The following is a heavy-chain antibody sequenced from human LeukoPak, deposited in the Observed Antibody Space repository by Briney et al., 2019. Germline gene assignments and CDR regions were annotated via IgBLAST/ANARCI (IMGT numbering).Heavy chain of an antibody. CDR3: ARAGAHKRLYYYYYYYMDV. CDR1: GYSISSGYY. V-gene: IGHV4-38-2*02. Sequence: SETLSLTCTASGYSISSGYYWGWIRQPPGKGLEWIGSIYHSGSTYYNPSLKSRVTISVDTSKNQFSLKLSSVTAADTAVYYCARAGAHKRLYYYYYYYMDVWGKGTTVTVSS. CDR2: IYHSGST. J-gene: IGHJ6*03. D-gene: IGHD3-16*01.